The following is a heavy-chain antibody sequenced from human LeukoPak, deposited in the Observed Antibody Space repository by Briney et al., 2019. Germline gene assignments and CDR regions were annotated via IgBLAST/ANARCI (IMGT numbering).Heavy chain of an antibody. CDR2: IYYSGST. CDR1: GGSISSGGYY. V-gene: IGHV4-31*03. D-gene: IGHD2-15*01. J-gene: IGHJ5*02. CDR3: ARGDYGHCSGGSCYSYNWFDP. Sequence: SETLSLTCTVSGGSISSGGYYWSWIRQHPGKGLEWIGYIYYSGSTYYNPSLKSRVTISVDTSKNQFSLKLSSVTAADTAVYYCARGDYGHCSGGSCYSYNWFDPWGQGTLVTVSS.